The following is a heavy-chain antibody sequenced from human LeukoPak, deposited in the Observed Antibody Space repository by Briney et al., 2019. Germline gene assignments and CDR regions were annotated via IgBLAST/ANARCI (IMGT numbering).Heavy chain of an antibody. Sequence: SETLSLTCTVSGGSISSYYWSWIRQPPGKGLEWIGYIYYSGSTNYNPSLKSRVTISVDTSKNQFSLKLSSVTAADTAVYYCAGEGGNGASDYWGQGTLVTVSS. J-gene: IGHJ4*02. CDR3: AGEGGNGASDY. V-gene: IGHV4-59*03. D-gene: IGHD4-23*01. CDR2: IYYSGST. CDR1: GGSISSYY.